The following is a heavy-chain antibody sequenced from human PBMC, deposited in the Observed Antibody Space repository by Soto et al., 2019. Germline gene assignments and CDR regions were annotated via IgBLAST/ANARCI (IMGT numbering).Heavy chain of an antibody. CDR3: AKDIVYDSSGSWWGAFDV. CDR1: GFTISNYA. V-gene: IGHV3-23*01. J-gene: IGHJ3*01. D-gene: IGHD3-22*01. CDR2: ISGSGTYT. Sequence: EVQLLESGGGLVQPGGSLRLSCAASGFTISNYAMNWVRQAPGKGLEWVSGISGSGTYTYYTGSVKGRFTISRDNSKNTVYLQMNRLRADDTALYYCAKDIVYDSSGSWWGAFDVWGQGTIVTVSS.